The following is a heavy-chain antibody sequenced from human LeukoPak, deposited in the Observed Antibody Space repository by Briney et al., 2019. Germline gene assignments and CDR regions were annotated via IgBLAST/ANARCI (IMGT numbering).Heavy chain of an antibody. CDR3: ASLGIAAAGTSYYYYYYMDV. V-gene: IGHV4-61*02. CDR2: IYTSGST. J-gene: IGHJ6*03. Sequence: SETLSLTCTVSGGSISSCSYYWSWIRQPAGKGLEWIGRIYTSGSTNYNPSLKSRVTISVDTSKNQFSLKLSSVTAADTAVYYCASLGIAAAGTSYYYYYYMDVWGKGTTVTVSS. D-gene: IGHD6-13*01. CDR1: GGSISSCSYY.